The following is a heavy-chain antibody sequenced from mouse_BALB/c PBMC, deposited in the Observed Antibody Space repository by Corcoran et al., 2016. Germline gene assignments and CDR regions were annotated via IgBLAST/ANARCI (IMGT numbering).Heavy chain of an antibody. J-gene: IGHJ4*01. CDR1: GYTFTSYV. V-gene: IGHV1S136*01. Sequence: EVQLQQSGPELLKPGASVKMSCKASGYTFTSYVMHWVKQKPGQGLEWIGYINPYNDGTKYNEKFKGKATLTSDKSSSTAYMELSSRTSEDSAVYYCAGLYPGIAMDYWGQGTSVTVSS. CDR3: AGLYPGIAMDY. CDR2: INPYNDGT.